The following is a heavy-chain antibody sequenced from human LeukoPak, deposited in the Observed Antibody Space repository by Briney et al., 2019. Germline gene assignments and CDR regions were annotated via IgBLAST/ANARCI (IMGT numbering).Heavy chain of an antibody. Sequence: SGGSLRLSCAASGFTFSSYAMHWVRQAPGKGLEWVAVISYDGSNKYYADSVKGRFTISRDNSKNTLYLQMNSLRAEDTAVYYCAKGSMVDTAMDLGDYWGQGTLVTVSS. CDR1: GFTFSSYA. CDR3: AKGSMVDTAMDLGDY. D-gene: IGHD5-18*01. J-gene: IGHJ4*02. V-gene: IGHV3-30-3*01. CDR2: ISYDGSNK.